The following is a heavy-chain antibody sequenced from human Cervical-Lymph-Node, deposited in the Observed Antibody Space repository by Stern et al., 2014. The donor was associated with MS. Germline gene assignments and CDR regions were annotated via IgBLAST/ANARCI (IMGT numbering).Heavy chain of an antibody. Sequence: VQLVESGGGVVQPGRSLRLSCAASGFTLRSYGMHWVRQAPGKGLEWVAVISNDGNEKYYTDSVTGRFTISRDNSKNTLYLQMNSLRTEDTAVYYCAKDRLFCSGGGCYAMDVWGQGTTVTVSS. V-gene: IGHV3-30*18. CDR2: ISNDGNEK. CDR3: AKDRLFCSGGGCYAMDV. J-gene: IGHJ6*02. CDR1: GFTLRSYG. D-gene: IGHD2-15*01.